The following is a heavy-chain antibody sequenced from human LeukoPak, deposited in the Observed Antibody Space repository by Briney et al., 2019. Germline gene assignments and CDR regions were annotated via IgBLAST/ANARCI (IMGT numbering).Heavy chain of an antibody. D-gene: IGHD5-18*01. V-gene: IGHV3-74*01. CDR3: GRDFIYNTACTEC. J-gene: IGHJ4*02. CDR2: IKTDGSST. Sequence: VGSVRLSCAASGFSFSVYWMLWVRQAPGKGPVWVSRIKTDGSSTDYADPVKSRFTTSRDNANNTHYLQMNSLRAEDAAVYYCGRDFIYNTACTECWGQGTLVTVSS. CDR1: GFSFSVYW.